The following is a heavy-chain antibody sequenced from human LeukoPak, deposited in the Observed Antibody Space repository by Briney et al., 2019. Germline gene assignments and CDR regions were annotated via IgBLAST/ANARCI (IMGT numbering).Heavy chain of an antibody. J-gene: IGHJ6*02. Sequence: ASVKVSCKASGGTFSSYAISWVRQAPGQGLEWMGRIIPILGIANYAQKFQGSVTITADKSTSTAYMELSSLRFEDTAVYYCARSTGDPGIAVAAAVYYGMDVWGQGTTVTVYS. CDR1: GGTFSSYA. D-gene: IGHD6-19*01. CDR3: ARSTGDPGIAVAAAVYYGMDV. V-gene: IGHV1-69*04. CDR2: IIPILGIA.